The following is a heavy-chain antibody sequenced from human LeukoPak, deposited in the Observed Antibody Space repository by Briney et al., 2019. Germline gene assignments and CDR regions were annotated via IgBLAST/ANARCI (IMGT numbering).Heavy chain of an antibody. D-gene: IGHD2-21*02. J-gene: IGHJ4*02. CDR3: ARGLCGGDCYFDYFDY. CDR2: IKQDGSEE. V-gene: IGHV3-7*01. CDR1: GFTFNYYW. Sequence: GGSLRLSCAASGFTFNYYWMNWVRQAPGKGLEWVANIKQDGSEEYYVDSVKGRFTISRDNAKNSVYLQLNSLRADDTAVYYCARGLCGGDCYFDYFDYWGQGTLVTVSS.